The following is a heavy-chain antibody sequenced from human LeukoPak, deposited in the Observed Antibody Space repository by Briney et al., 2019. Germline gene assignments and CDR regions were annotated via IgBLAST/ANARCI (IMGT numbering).Heavy chain of an antibody. J-gene: IGHJ4*02. CDR3: TKDANDNYSPLYYFDY. V-gene: IGHV3-30-3*01. CDR2: VSYDGSKK. Sequence: AGGSLRLSCAASGFTFSSYAMHWVRQAPGKGLEWVAVVSYDGSKKYYVDSVKGRFTISRDNSKTTLDLQMNSLRPEDTAVYYCTKDANDNYSPLYYFDYWGQGMLVTVSS. CDR1: GFTFSSYA. D-gene: IGHD4-11*01.